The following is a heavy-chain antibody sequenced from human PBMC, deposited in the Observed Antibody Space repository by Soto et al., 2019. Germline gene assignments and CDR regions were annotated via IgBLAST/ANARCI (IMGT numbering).Heavy chain of an antibody. J-gene: IGHJ3*02. CDR3: AKDDCTNGVCYLSAFDI. CDR1: GFTFSSYG. CDR2: ISYDGSNK. D-gene: IGHD2-8*01. V-gene: IGHV3-30*18. Sequence: QVQLVESGGGVVQPGRSLRLSCAASGFTFSSYGMHWVRQAPGKGLDGVAVISYDGSNKYYADSVKGRFTISRDNSKNTLYLQMNSLRAEDTAVYYCAKDDCTNGVCYLSAFDIWGQGTMVTVSS.